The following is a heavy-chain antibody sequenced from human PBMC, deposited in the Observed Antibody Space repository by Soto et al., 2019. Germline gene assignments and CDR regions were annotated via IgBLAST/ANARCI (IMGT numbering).Heavy chain of an antibody. CDR3: GRRSGGRCYNY. V-gene: IGHV4-39*01. CDR2: IYYSGST. J-gene: IGHJ4*02. D-gene: IGHD2-15*01. Sequence: SETLSLTCTVSGGSISSGGFYWGWIRQPPGKGLEGIGNIYYSGSTYYNPSLKSRVTISIDTSKNQFSLKMNSVTAADTVNYYCGRRSGGRCYNYWGKGTVVTVSS. CDR1: GGSISSGGFY.